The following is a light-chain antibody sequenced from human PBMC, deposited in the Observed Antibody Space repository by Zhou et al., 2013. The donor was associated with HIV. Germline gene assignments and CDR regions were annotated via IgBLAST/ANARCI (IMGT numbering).Light chain of an antibody. V-gene: IGKV1-27*01. CDR2: AAS. CDR3: QQSYTTPRT. J-gene: IGKJ4*01. Sequence: DIQMTQSPSSLSASVGDRVTITCRASQGIRNDLGWYQQKPGKVPKLLIYAASTLQSGVPSRFSGSGSGTDFTLTISSLEPEDFATYYCQQSYTTPRTFGGGTKVEIK. CDR1: QGIRND.